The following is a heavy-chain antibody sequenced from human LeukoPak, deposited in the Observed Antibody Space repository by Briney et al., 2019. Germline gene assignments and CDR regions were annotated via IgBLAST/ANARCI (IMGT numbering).Heavy chain of an antibody. CDR3: AKAGRSGWYPGWPFDI. V-gene: IGHV3-23*01. Sequence: RGSLRLSCAASGFTFLTYAMSWFLQAPGKGLQWVSVIRDSGASTYYADSVKGRFTISRDNSKNTLYLQMNSLRAEDTAVYYCAKAGRSGWYPGWPFDIWGQGTMVTVSS. D-gene: IGHD6-19*01. CDR2: IRDSGAST. J-gene: IGHJ3*02. CDR1: GFTFLTYA.